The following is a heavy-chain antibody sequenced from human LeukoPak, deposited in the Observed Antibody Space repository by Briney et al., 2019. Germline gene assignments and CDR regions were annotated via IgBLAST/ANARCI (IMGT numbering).Heavy chain of an antibody. V-gene: IGHV4-59*08. CDR1: GGSISSYY. D-gene: IGHD4-17*01. CDR3: ARRIYGDYGHYFDY. J-gene: IGHJ4*02. CDR2: IYNDGST. Sequence: SETLSLTCTVSGGSISSYYWSWIRQPPGKGLEWIGYIYNDGSTNYSPSLRSRVAISVDTSKNQFSLKLSSVTAADTAVYYCARRIYGDYGHYFDYWGQGTLVTVSS.